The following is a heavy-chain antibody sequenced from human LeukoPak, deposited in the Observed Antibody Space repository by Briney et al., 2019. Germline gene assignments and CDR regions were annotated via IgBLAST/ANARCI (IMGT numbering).Heavy chain of an antibody. V-gene: IGHV3-23*01. CDR2: ISDSGNT. CDR3: AKGEGRYYGSGSYSYFDY. Sequence: GGSLRLSCAASGFTLSSYAMSWVRQAPGKGLEWVSAISDSGNTYHADSVKGRFTISRDSSKNTLFLQMNRLRPEDAAVYYCAKGEGRYYGSGSYSYFDYWGQGTLVTVSS. J-gene: IGHJ4*02. CDR1: GFTLSSYA. D-gene: IGHD3-10*01.